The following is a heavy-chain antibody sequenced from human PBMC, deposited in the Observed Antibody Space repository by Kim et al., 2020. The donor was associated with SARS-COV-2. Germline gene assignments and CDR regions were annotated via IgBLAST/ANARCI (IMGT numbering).Heavy chain of an antibody. D-gene: IGHD3-16*01. CDR1: GFTFTSYW. CDR3: ARGVNYAGDY. CDR2: IYPTDLDT. V-gene: IGHV5-51*01. Sequence: GESLKISCKTSGFTFTSYWIGWVRQRPGKGLEWVGLIYPTDLDTRYTPAFQGQVTISADRSITTAYLQWSNLEASDTAMYYCARGVNYAGDYWGQGPLVTVSS. J-gene: IGHJ4*02.